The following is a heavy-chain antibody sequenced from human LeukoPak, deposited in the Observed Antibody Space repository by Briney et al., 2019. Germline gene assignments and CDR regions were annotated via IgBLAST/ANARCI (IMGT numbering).Heavy chain of an antibody. CDR2: IYYSGST. Sequence: KPSETLSLTCTVSGGSISSYYWSWIRQPPGKGLEWIGYIYYSGSTNYNPSLKSRVTISVDTSKNQLSLKLSSVTAADTAVYYCAATFNCGGDCYGFDYWGQGTLVTVSS. J-gene: IGHJ4*02. V-gene: IGHV4-59*08. CDR3: AATFNCGGDCYGFDY. CDR1: GGSISSYY. D-gene: IGHD2-21*02.